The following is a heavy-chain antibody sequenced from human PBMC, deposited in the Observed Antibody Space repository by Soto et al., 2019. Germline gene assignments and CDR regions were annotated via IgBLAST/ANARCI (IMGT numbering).Heavy chain of an antibody. CDR3: ARSREIIASAGSFDY. V-gene: IGHV3-23*01. J-gene: IGHJ4*02. CDR1: GLTFSSHV. D-gene: IGHD6-25*01. CDR2: ISTGGGST. Sequence: EVQLLESGGCLVQPGGSLRLSCAASGLTFSSHVMSWVRQAPGKGLEWVSGISTGGGSTDYADSVKGRFTISRDNSKTTRHLQRKSLRAEDTAVDYWARSREIIASAGSFDYWGQGTLVTVSS.